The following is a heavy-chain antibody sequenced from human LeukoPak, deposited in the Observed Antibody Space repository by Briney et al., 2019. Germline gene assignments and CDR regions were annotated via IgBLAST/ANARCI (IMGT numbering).Heavy chain of an antibody. J-gene: IGHJ4*02. CDR2: IIPIFGTA. V-gene: IGHV1-69*05. CDR1: GATFSSYA. Sequence: GASVKVSCKASGATFSSYAISLVRQAPGQGLEWMGGIIPIFGTANYAQKFQGRVTITTDESTSTAYMELSSLRAEDTAVYYCARDTTAGPYGETLKGGQGTLVTVSS. CDR3: ARDTTAGPYGETLK. D-gene: IGHD4-17*01.